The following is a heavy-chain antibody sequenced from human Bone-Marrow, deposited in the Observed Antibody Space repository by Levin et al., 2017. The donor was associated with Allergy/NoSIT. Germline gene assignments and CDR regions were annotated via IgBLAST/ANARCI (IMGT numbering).Heavy chain of an antibody. CDR1: GFTFSSYG. Sequence: GESLKISCAASGFTFSSYGMHWVRQAPGKGLEWVAVIWYDGSNKYYADSVKGRFTISRDNSKNTLYLQMNSLRAEDTAVYYCARGGKMGTMVRGPSGYWGQGTLVTVSS. D-gene: IGHD3-10*01. J-gene: IGHJ4*02. CDR2: IWYDGSNK. CDR3: ARGGKMGTMVRGPSGY. V-gene: IGHV3-33*01.